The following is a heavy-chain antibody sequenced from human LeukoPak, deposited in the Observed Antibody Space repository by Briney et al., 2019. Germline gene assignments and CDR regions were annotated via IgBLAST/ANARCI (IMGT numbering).Heavy chain of an antibody. Sequence: GASVKVSCKASGGTFSTYAISWVRQAPGQGLEWMGWINPNSGGTNYAQKFQGRVTMTRDTSISTAYMELSRLRSDDTAVYYCARDRGELELRYWGQGTLVTVSS. CDR1: GGTFSTYA. CDR2: INPNSGGT. J-gene: IGHJ4*02. CDR3: ARDRGELELRY. V-gene: IGHV1-2*02. D-gene: IGHD1-7*01.